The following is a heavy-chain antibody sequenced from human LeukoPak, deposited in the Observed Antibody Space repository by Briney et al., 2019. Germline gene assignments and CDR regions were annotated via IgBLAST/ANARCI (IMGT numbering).Heavy chain of an antibody. CDR2: ISPGGGTT. D-gene: IGHD6-13*01. Sequence: GGSLRLSCAVSGFAFGSEAMSWVRQSPARGLEWVASISPGGGTTYYADSVKGRFAISKDNSKSTLDLQMNSLRVEDTAVYYCAKDRYSTSSTFTINPFDYWGQGALVTVSS. V-gene: IGHV3-23*01. J-gene: IGHJ4*02. CDR1: GFAFGSEA. CDR3: AKDRYSTSSTFTINPFDY.